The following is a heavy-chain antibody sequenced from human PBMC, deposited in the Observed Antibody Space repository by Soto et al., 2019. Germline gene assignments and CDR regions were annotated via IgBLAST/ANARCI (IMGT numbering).Heavy chain of an antibody. CDR2: ISSSSSYT. J-gene: IGHJ5*02. V-gene: IGHV3-11*06. CDR3: ARDLNYYGSGSYHDH. CDR1: GGSFSDYY. Sequence: PSETLSLTCAVYGGSFSDYYMSWIRQAPGKGLEWVSYISSSSSYTNYADSVKGRFTISRDNAKNSLYLQMNSLRAEDTAVYYCARDLNYYGSGSYHDHWCQGTLVTVSS. D-gene: IGHD3-10*01.